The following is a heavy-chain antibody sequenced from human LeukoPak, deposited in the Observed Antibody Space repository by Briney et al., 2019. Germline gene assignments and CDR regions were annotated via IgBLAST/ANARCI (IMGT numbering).Heavy chain of an antibody. V-gene: IGHV3-23*01. D-gene: IGHD3-22*01. CDR1: GFTFSSYA. CDR2: ISGSGGST. J-gene: IGHJ3*02. CDR3: ARQDRTQDSSGYPDAFDI. Sequence: PGGSLRLSCAASGFTFSSYAMSWVRQAPGKGLEWVSAISGSGGSTYYADSVKGRFTISRDNSKNTLYLQMNSLRAEDTAVYYCARQDRTQDSSGYPDAFDIWGQGTMVTVSS.